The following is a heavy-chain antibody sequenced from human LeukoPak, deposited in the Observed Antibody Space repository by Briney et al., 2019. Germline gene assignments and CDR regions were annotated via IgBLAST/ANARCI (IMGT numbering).Heavy chain of an antibody. D-gene: IGHD5-24*01. CDR1: GFTFSDYG. Sequence: GGSLRLSCAASGFTFSDYGMHWVRQAPGKGLEWVAFIRYDGSNQFYADSVKGRFTISRGNGKNTLYLQMNSLRAEDTAVYYCASGTKEMATAPFDYWGQGTLVTVSS. CDR3: ASGTKEMATAPFDY. V-gene: IGHV3-30*02. CDR2: IRYDGSNQ. J-gene: IGHJ4*02.